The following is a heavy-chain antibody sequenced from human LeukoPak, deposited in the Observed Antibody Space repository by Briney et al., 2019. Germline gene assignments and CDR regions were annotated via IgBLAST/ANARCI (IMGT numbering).Heavy chain of an antibody. CDR3: AREDSSGYPEKGLDY. J-gene: IGHJ4*02. D-gene: IGHD3-22*01. CDR2: INPSGGST. Sequence: ASVKVSCKASGYTFTSYYMHWVRQAPGQGLEWMGIINPSGGSTSYAQKFQGRVTMTRDTSTSTVYMELSSLRSEDTAVYYCAREDSSGYPEKGLDYWGQGTLVTVSS. V-gene: IGHV1-46*01. CDR1: GYTFTSYY.